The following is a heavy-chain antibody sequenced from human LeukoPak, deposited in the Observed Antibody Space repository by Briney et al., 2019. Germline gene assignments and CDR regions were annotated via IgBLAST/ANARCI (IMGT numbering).Heavy chain of an antibody. CDR1: GFTFSTYS. CDR2: ITSPVGRI. J-gene: IGHJ4*02. CDR3: ANEVRPNDY. Sequence: SGGSLRLSCAASGFTFSTYSMNWVRQAPGKGLEWVSSITSPVGRIYYADSLKGRITISRDNARSTLYLQMNSLRAEDTALYYCANEVRPNDYWGQGTLVTVSS. V-gene: IGHV3-21*04. D-gene: IGHD1-1*01.